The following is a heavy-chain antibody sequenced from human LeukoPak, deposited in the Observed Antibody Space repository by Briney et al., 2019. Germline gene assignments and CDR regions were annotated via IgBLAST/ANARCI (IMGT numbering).Heavy chain of an antibody. D-gene: IGHD2-15*01. J-gene: IGHJ4*02. V-gene: IGHV3-23*01. CDR2: ISGSGANT. CDR1: GFTFSSYV. CDR3: ARGRALEVVAAFNY. Sequence: GGSLRLSCAASGFTFSSYVMGWVRQAPGKALEWVSAISGSGANTYYADSVKGRFTISRDNSKNTLSLQMNTLRTDDTAVYYCARGRALEVVAAFNYWGQGTVVTVSS.